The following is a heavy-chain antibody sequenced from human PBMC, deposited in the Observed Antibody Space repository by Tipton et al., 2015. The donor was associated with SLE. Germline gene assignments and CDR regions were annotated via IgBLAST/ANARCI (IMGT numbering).Heavy chain of an antibody. Sequence: TLSLTCTVSGGSISSGGYYWSWIRQHPGKGLEWIGYIYYSGSTYYNPSLQSRVTISVDTSKNQFSLKLSSVTAAETAVYYCARMWRAARGYFDLWGRGTLVTVSS. CDR3: ARMWRAARGYFDL. J-gene: IGHJ2*01. V-gene: IGHV4-31*03. CDR2: IYYSGST. CDR1: GGSISSGGYY. D-gene: IGHD6-6*01.